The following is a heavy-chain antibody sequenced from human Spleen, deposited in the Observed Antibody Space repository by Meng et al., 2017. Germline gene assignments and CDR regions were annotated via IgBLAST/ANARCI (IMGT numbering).Heavy chain of an antibody. CDR1: GGSFSGYY. CDR3: AVLEGG. Sequence: SETLSLTCAVYGGSFSGYYWSWIRQPPGKGLEWIGEINHSGSTNYNPSLKSRVTISVDTSKNQFSLKLSSVTAADTAVYYCAVLEGGWGQGTLVTVSS. CDR2: INHSGST. V-gene: IGHV4-34*01. J-gene: IGHJ4*02. D-gene: IGHD1-1*01.